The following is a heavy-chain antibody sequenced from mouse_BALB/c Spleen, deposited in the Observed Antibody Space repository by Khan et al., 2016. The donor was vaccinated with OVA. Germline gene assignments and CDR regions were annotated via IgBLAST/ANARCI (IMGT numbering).Heavy chain of an antibody. Sequence: EVQLQESGPELVKPGGSMKISCKASGDSFTGYTMNWMKQSHGKNLEWIGLINPYNGGTSYNQKFKGKATLTVDKSSSTAYMELLSLTSEDSAVYYWASSASYGNYVEAWFAYWGQGTLVTVSA. CDR1: GDSFTGYT. J-gene: IGHJ3*01. CDR3: ASSASYGNYVEAWFAY. CDR2: INPYNGGT. D-gene: IGHD2-10*01. V-gene: IGHV1-18*01.